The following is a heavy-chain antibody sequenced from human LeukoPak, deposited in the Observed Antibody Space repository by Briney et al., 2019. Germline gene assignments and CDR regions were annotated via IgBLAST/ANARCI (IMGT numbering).Heavy chain of an antibody. CDR3: ARDEARTGYIHY. D-gene: IGHD3-9*01. CDR1: GGSISSYY. J-gene: IGHJ4*02. V-gene: IGHV4-4*07. Sequence: SETLSLTCTVSGGSISSYYWSWVRQPAGKGLEWIGRIYISGITNYNPSLKSRITMSLDTSKNQLSLRLTSVTAVDTAVYYCARDEARTGYIHYWGQGTPITVSS. CDR2: IYISGIT.